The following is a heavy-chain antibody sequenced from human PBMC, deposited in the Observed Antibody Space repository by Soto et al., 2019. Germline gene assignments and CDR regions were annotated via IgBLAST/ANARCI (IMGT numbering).Heavy chain of an antibody. CDR3: ARSYCSGCSCYLVDEGYYYGMDV. J-gene: IGHJ6*02. Sequence: VKGSRKAAGDAISIDPSSWLRHTHRQGLEWMGGIIPIFGTANYAQKFQSRVTITADESTSTAYMELSSLRSEDTAVYYCARSYCSGCSCYLVDEGYYYGMDVCGEATTVTVPS. CDR1: GDAISIDP. CDR2: IIPIFGTA. D-gene: IGHD2-15*01. V-gene: IGHV1-69*13.